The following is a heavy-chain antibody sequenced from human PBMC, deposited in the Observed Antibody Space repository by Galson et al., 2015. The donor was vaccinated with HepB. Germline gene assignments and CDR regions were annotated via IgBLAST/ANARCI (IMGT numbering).Heavy chain of an antibody. CDR2: IYYNGDT. J-gene: IGHJ4*02. Sequence: ETLSLTCSVSHGSINHYYWSWIRQSPGNRLEWIGYIYYNGDTTYNPSLGYRVGMSVDTSINQVSLWLTSVTAADTAVYYCARHPGRGSVGYAFDLWGQGTLVTVSA. CDR3: ARHPGRGSVGYAFDL. V-gene: IGHV4-59*08. D-gene: IGHD5-12*01. CDR1: HGSINHYY.